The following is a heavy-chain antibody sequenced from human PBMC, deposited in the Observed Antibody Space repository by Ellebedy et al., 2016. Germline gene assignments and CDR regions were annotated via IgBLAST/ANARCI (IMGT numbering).Heavy chain of an antibody. D-gene: IGHD6-6*01. J-gene: IGHJ5*02. CDR2: ITPIFGTA. CDR1: GGTFSSHI. Sequence: ASVKVSCKASGGTFSSHIISWVRQATGQGLEWMGGITPIFGTANYAQKFQGRVTITADESTSTAYMELSSLRSEDTAVYYCATRGGIGARGWFDPWGQGTLVTVSS. CDR3: ATRGGIGARGWFDP. V-gene: IGHV1-69*13.